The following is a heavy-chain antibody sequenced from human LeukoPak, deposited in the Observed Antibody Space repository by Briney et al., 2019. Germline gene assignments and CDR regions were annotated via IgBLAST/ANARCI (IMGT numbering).Heavy chain of an antibody. D-gene: IGHD3-10*01. CDR1: GGSISGYY. CDR3: ARDFGVTNSETSL. V-gene: IGHV4-39*07. J-gene: IGHJ4*02. CDR2: IYYSGST. Sequence: SETLSLTCTVSGGSISGYYWGWIRQPPGKGLEWIGSIYYSGSTYYNPSLKSRVTISVDTSKNQFSLKLSSVTAADTAVYYCARDFGVTNSETSLWGQGTLVTVSS.